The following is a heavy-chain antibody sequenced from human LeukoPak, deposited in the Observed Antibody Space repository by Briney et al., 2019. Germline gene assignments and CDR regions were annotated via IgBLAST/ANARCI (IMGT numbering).Heavy chain of an antibody. CDR2: IDGHNDNA. J-gene: IGHJ5*02. V-gene: IGHV1-18*01. CDR1: GYTFSNYG. Sequence: ASVKVSCKASGYTFSNYGITWVRQAPGQGLEWMGWIDGHNDNAKYAQIVQGRVTMTTDTSTSTAYMELRSLRSDDTAVYYCARTNYNILTDYCNGDNWFDLWGQGTLVTVSS. D-gene: IGHD3-9*01. CDR3: ARTNYNILTDYCNGDNWFDL.